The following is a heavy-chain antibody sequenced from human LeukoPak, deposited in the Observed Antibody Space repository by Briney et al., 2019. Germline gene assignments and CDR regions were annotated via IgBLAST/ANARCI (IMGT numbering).Heavy chain of an antibody. D-gene: IGHD3-9*01. V-gene: IGHV3-21*01. J-gene: IGHJ4*02. CDR2: ISSSSSYI. CDR3: ARDSAGMIRYSDPDFDY. CDR1: GFTFSSYS. Sequence: GGSLRLSCAASGFTFSSYSMNWVRQAPGKGLEWVSSISSSSSYIYYADSVKGRFTISRDNAKNSLYLQMNSLRAEDTAVYYCARDSAGMIRYSDPDFDYWGQGTLVTVSS.